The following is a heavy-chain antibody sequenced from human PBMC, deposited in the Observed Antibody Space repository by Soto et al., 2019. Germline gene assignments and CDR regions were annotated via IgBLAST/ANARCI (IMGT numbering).Heavy chain of an antibody. CDR1: GGTFSSYA. D-gene: IGHD3-10*01. CDR2: IIPIFGTA. V-gene: IGHV1-69*06. CDR3: ARGITMVRGVTPYYFDY. J-gene: IGHJ4*02. Sequence: ASVKVSCKASGGTFSSYAISWVRQAPGQGLEWMGGIIPIFGTANYAQKFQGRVTITADKSTSTAYMELSSLRSEDTAVYYCARGITMVRGVTPYYFDYWGQGTLVTVSS.